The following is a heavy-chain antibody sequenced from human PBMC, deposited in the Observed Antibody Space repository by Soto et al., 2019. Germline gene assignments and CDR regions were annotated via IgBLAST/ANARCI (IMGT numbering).Heavy chain of an antibody. D-gene: IGHD3-10*01. CDR1: GGTFSSYT. CDR3: ARFRGSYGMDV. V-gene: IGHV1-69*02. Sequence: QVQLVQSGAEVKKPGSSVKVSYKASGGTFSSYTISWVRQAPGQGLEWMGRIIPILGIANYAQKFQGRVTITADKSTSTAYMELSSLRSEDTAVYYCARFRGSYGMDVWGQGTKVTVSS. J-gene: IGHJ6*02. CDR2: IIPILGIA.